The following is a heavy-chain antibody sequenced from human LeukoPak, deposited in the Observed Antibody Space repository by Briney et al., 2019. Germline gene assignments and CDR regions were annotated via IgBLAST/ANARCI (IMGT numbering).Heavy chain of an antibody. CDR1: GGSFSGYH. D-gene: IGHD5-18*01. Sequence: KTSETLSLTCAVYGGSFSGYHWSWIRQPPGKGLEWIGEINHSGSTNYNPSLKSRVTISVDTSKNQFSLKLSSVTAADTAVYYCARGGVDTAMFLYYMDVWGKGTTVTVSS. CDR3: ARGGVDTAMFLYYMDV. CDR2: INHSGST. V-gene: IGHV4-34*01. J-gene: IGHJ6*03.